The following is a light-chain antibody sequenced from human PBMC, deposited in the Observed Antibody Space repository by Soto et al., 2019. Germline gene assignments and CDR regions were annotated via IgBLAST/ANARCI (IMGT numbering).Light chain of an antibody. V-gene: IGKV1-5*01. CDR3: QQYHRSSIT. CDR2: DAS. J-gene: IGKJ5*01. CDR1: QSISVW. Sequence: IQMTQSPSTLAASVGARVTITCRASQSISVWLAWYQQKPGKAPNLLIYDASTLERGVPSRFSGTGSGTEFTLAINSLQPDDFATYYCQQYHRSSITFGQGTRLAN.